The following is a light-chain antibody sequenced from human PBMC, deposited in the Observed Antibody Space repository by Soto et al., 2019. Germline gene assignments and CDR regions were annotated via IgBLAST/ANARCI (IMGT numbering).Light chain of an antibody. Sequence: TQSPSSLSASVGDRVTITCRESQGISSYLNWYRQKPGKTPKFLIYSASILQSGVPSRFSGSGSGTDFTLTISSLQPEDVAAYYCQKYNSAPLTFGGGTKVDIK. CDR1: QGISSY. CDR3: QKYNSAPLT. J-gene: IGKJ4*01. V-gene: IGKV1-27*01. CDR2: SAS.